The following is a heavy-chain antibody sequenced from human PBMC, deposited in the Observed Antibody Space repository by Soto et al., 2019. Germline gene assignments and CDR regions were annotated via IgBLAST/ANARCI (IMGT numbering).Heavy chain of an antibody. J-gene: IGHJ6*04. V-gene: IGHV4-61*10. Sequence: RILQPAGKGLEWIGYIYYSGSSNYNPSLKSRVTISADRSKKQFSLKLSSVTVADTAVYYCARGTVYYSGTDVWGKRTTVPVSS. CDR2: IYYSGSS. CDR3: ARGTVYYSGTDV. D-gene: IGHD4-17*01.